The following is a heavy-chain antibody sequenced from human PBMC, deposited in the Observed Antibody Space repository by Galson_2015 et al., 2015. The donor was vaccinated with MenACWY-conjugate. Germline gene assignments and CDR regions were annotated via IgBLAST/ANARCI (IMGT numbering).Heavy chain of an antibody. D-gene: IGHD6-13*01. V-gene: IGHV3-7*01. Sequence: LRLSCAASGFTLGTYRMSWVRQAPGKGLEWVANIKQGGSEKYYVDSVKGRFAISRDNAKSSLYLQMNSLRAEDTAVYYCARIAAAVTEHYFDYWGQGTLVTVSS. CDR2: IKQGGSEK. J-gene: IGHJ4*02. CDR3: ARIAAAVTEHYFDY. CDR1: GFTLGTYR.